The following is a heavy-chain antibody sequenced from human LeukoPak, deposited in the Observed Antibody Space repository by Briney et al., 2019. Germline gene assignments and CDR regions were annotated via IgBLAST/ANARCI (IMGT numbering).Heavy chain of an antibody. CDR1: GYSFTTYW. CDR3: ARPGYRSRYFDY. CDR2: INPGDSET. V-gene: IGHV5-51*01. Sequence: PGESLKISCKGSGYSFTTYWIGWVRQMPGKGLEWMGIINPGDSETKYSPSFQGQVTISADKSISTAYLQWSSLKASDTAMYYCARPGYRSRYFDYWGQGTLVTVSS. J-gene: IGHJ4*02. D-gene: IGHD6-19*01.